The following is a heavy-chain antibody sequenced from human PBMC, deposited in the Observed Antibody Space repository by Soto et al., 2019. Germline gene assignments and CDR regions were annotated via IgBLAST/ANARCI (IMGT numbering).Heavy chain of an antibody. CDR3: ARLISGSYGDAFDS. CDR2: IYPSDFEA. CDR1: GYTFTNNW. V-gene: IGHV5-51*01. Sequence: PGESLKISCKASGYTFTNNWIGWVRQMPGKGLEWMGIIYPSDFEARYSPSFQGQVTFSADRSITTAYLHWSSLTASDTAMYYCARLISGSYGDAFDSWGQGSMVTVSS. D-gene: IGHD1-26*01. J-gene: IGHJ3*02.